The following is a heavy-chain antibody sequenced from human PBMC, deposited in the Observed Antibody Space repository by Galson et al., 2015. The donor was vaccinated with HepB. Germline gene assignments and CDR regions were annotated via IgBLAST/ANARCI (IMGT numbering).Heavy chain of an antibody. CDR2: INNDGSST. J-gene: IGHJ4*02. CDR1: GIALSNFA. D-gene: IGHD6-19*01. CDR3: ARSRVERAVAGTFDS. V-gene: IGHV3-74*01. Sequence: SLRLSCAASGIALSNFAMSWVRQGPGKGLVWVARINNDGSSTTYADSVKGRFTISRDNVKNTLHLQVNSLRADDTAVYYCARSRVERAVAGTFDSWGQGTLVTVSS.